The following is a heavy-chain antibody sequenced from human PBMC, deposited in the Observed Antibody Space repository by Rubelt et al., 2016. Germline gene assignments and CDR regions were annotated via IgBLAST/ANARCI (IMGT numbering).Heavy chain of an antibody. V-gene: IGHV1-69*01. CDR2: IIPIFGTA. CDR3: ATGGDFGVVIPNWFDP. CDR1: GGTFSSYA. D-gene: IGHD3-3*01. J-gene: IGHJ5*02. Sequence: QVQLVQSGAEVKKPGSSVKVSCKASGGTFSSYAISWVRQAPGQGLEWMGGIIPIFGTANYAQKFQGRVTITADEPTSTAYMERSSLRSEDTAVYYCATGGDFGVVIPNWFDPWGQGTLVTVSS.